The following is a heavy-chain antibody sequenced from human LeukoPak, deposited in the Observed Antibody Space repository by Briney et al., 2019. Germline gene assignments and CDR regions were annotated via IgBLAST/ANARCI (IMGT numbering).Heavy chain of an antibody. CDR3: AKDSQRYCSSTSCLDDAFDI. Sequence: GGSLRLSCAASGFTFSSYAMSWVRQAPGKGLEWASAISVSGGSTYYADSVKGRFTISRDNSKNTLYLQMNSLRAEDTAVYYCAKDSQRYCSSTSCLDDAFDIWGQGTMVTVSS. CDR1: GFTFSSYA. V-gene: IGHV3-23*01. D-gene: IGHD2-2*01. J-gene: IGHJ3*02. CDR2: ISVSGGST.